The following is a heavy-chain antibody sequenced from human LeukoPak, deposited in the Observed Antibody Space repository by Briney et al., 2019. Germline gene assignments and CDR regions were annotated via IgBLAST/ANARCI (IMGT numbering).Heavy chain of an antibody. Sequence: GGSLRLSCAASGFTFSDYAMSWVRQAPGKGLEWVSGISDNGGTTLYADSVKGRFTISRDNSKNTLYLQMNSLRAEDTAVYYCARSPLYTKYSSTWYLDYWGQGTLVTVSS. D-gene: IGHD6-13*01. J-gene: IGHJ4*02. CDR1: GFTFSDYA. CDR2: ISDNGGTT. V-gene: IGHV3-23*01. CDR3: ARSPLYTKYSSTWYLDY.